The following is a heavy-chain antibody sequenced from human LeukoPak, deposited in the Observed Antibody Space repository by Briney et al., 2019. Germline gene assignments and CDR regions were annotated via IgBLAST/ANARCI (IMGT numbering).Heavy chain of an antibody. V-gene: IGHV3-23*01. CDR3: ARDVGITVGATDY. J-gene: IGHJ4*02. Sequence: GGSLRLSCAASGFTFSSYPMTWVRQAPGKGLDWASTIGDSGGNTLYADSVKGRFTISRDNSKNTLFLQMISLRAEDTAVYYCARDVGITVGATDYWGQGALVTVSS. D-gene: IGHD1-26*01. CDR1: GFTFSSYP. CDR2: IGDSGGNT.